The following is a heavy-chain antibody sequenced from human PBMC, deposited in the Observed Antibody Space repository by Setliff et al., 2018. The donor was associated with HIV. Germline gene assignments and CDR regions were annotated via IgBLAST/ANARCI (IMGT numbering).Heavy chain of an antibody. CDR3: ARDFVTGSYFLQ. CDR2: IYTSGST. D-gene: IGHD1-26*01. CDR1: GVTFSSNNYY. V-gene: IGHV4-39*07. J-gene: IGHJ1*01. Sequence: PSETLSLTCAVSGVTFSSNNYYWGWIRQPPGKGLEWIGRIYTSGSTNYNPSLKSRVTISVDTSKNQFSLKLSSVTAADTAVYYCARDFVTGSYFLQWGQGTLVTVSS.